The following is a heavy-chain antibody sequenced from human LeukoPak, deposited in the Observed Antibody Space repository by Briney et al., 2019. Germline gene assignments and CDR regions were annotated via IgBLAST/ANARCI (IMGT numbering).Heavy chain of an antibody. Sequence: SETLSLTCTVSVGSISSYYWSWIRQPPGKGLEWIGYISYSGSTNYNPSLQSRVAVSLDTSKSQFPLKLSSVTAADTAVYYCARGMLDYDTLTSYYTFDSWGQGTLVTVSS. J-gene: IGHJ4*02. CDR1: VGSISSYY. CDR3: ARGMLDYDTLTSYYTFDS. CDR2: ISYSGST. D-gene: IGHD3-9*01. V-gene: IGHV4-59*01.